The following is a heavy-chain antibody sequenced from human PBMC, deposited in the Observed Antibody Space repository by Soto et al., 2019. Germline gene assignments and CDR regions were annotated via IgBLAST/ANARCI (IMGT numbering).Heavy chain of an antibody. CDR2: ISYDGSNK. CDR1: GFTFSSYA. J-gene: IGHJ6*02. CDR3: ARCERPGIAVAVYGMDV. V-gene: IGHV3-30-3*01. Sequence: QVQLVESGGGVVQPGRSLRLSCAASGFTFSSYAMHWVRQAPGKGLEWVAVISYDGSNKYYADSVKGRFTISRDNSKNTLYLQMNSLSAEDTAVYYCARCERPGIAVAVYGMDVWGQGTTVTVSS. D-gene: IGHD6-19*01.